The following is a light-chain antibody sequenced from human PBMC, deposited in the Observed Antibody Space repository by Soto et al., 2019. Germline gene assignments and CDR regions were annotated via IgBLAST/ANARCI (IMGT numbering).Light chain of an antibody. CDR3: QQGYSLPYT. J-gene: IGKJ2*01. CDR1: QSVGSL. CDR2: AAS. V-gene: IGKV1-39*01. Sequence: DIQMTQSPSSLSASVGDRVTITCRASQSVGSLLNWFQQRPGIAPKLLIYAASTLQSGAPSRFSGSGAGTDFTLIISSLQPEDFETYYCQQGYSLPYTFGQGTKLEI.